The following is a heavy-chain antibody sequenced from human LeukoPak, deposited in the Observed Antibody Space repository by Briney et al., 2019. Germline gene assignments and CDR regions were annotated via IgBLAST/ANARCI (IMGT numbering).Heavy chain of an antibody. D-gene: IGHD1-1*01. CDR2: ISAYNGNT. CDR3: ARVVRYGDYYYYGMDV. CDR1: VYTFTSYG. J-gene: IGHJ6*02. Sequence: GASVKASCKASVYTFTSYGISWVRQAPGQGLEWMGWISAYNGNTNYAQKLQGRVTMTTDTSTSTAYMELRSLRSDDTAVYYCARVVRYGDYYYYGMDVWGQGTTVTVSS. V-gene: IGHV1-18*01.